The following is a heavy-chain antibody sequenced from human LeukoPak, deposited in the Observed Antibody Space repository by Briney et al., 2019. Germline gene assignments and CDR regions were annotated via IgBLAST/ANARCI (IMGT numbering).Heavy chain of an antibody. D-gene: IGHD2-2*02. V-gene: IGHV1-69*01. Sequence: SVKVSCKASGGTFSSYAISWVRQAPGQGLEWMGGIIPIFGTANYVQKFQGRVTITADESTSTAYMELSSLRSEDTAVYYCARAVTYCSSTSCYTKGYYYYGMDVWGQGTTVTVSS. CDR1: GGTFSSYA. CDR2: IIPIFGTA. CDR3: ARAVTYCSSTSCYTKGYYYYGMDV. J-gene: IGHJ6*02.